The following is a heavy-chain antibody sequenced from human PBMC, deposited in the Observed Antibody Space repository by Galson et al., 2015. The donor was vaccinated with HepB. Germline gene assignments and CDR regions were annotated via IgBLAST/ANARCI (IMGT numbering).Heavy chain of an antibody. J-gene: IGHJ3*02. D-gene: IGHD4-11*01. CDR3: ARVNNYVDAFDI. CDR1: GFTFSDHY. Sequence: SLRLSCAASGFTFSDHYMDWVRQAPGKGLEWVGRIRNKANSYTTEYAASVKARFTISRDDSKNSLYLQMNSLKTEDTAVYSCARVNNYVDAFDIWGQGTMVTVSS. V-gene: IGHV3-72*01. CDR2: IRNKANSYTT.